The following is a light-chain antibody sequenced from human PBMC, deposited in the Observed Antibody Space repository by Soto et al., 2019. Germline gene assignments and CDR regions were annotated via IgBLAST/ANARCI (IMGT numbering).Light chain of an antibody. Sequence: QSVLTQPPSVSAAPGQTVTISCSGRGSNIGSNSVSWYQQVPGTAPKLLLYDNDKRPSGIPDRFFGSKSGTSATLGIAGLQAAVEADYYCGTWESYLSVGVFGEGTKLTVL. J-gene: IGLJ2*01. CDR2: DND. V-gene: IGLV1-51*01. CDR1: GSNIGSNS. CDR3: GTWESYLSVGV.